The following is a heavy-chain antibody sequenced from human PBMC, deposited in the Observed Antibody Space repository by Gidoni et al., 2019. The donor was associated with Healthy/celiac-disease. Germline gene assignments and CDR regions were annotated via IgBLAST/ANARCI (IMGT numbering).Heavy chain of an antibody. J-gene: IGHJ6*02. CDR1: GGSFSGYY. CDR2: INHSGST. V-gene: IGHV4-34*01. D-gene: IGHD5-18*01. CDR3: ALSYGPYYYYYGMDV. Sequence: QVQLQQCGAGLLKPSETLSLTCAVYGGSFSGYYWSWIRQPPGKGLEWIGEINHSGSTNYNPSLKSRVTISVDTSKNQFSLKLSSVTAADTAVYSCALSYGPYYYYYGMDVWGQGTTVTVSS.